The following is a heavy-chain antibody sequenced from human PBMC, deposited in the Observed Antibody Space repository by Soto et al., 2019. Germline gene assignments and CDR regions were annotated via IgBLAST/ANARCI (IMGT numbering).Heavy chain of an antibody. CDR3: AKDRGGDCPDNSCYFGADY. CDR1: GFTFSSYG. V-gene: IGHV3-30*18. D-gene: IGHD2-2*01. J-gene: IGHJ4*02. CDR2: ISDTGSSH. Sequence: VQLVESGGTVVQPGGSLRLSCVGSGFTFSSYGMHWVRQAPGKGLECVAVISDTGSSHYYAASVEGRFTISRENSKNTLSLHMDRLRVEDTAVYYCAKDRGGDCPDNSCYFGADYWGQGTQVTVSS.